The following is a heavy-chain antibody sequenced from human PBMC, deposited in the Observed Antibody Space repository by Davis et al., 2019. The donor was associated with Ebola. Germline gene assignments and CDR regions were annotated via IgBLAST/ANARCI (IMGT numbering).Heavy chain of an antibody. CDR2: IYYSGST. V-gene: IGHV4-59*08. Sequence: GSLRLSCTVSGGSISSYYWSWIRQPPGKGLEWIGYIYYSGSTNYNPSLKSRVTISVDTSKNQFSLKLSSVTAADTAVYYCARYRAARPGGVDYWGQGTLVTVSS. D-gene: IGHD6-6*01. J-gene: IGHJ4*02. CDR1: GGSISSYY. CDR3: ARYRAARPGGVDY.